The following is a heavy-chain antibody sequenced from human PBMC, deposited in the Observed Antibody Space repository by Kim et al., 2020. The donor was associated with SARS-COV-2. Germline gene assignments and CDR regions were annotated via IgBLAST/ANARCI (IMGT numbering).Heavy chain of an antibody. Sequence: GGSLRLSCAASGFTVSSNYMSWVRQAPGKGLEWVSVIYSGGSTYYADSVKGRFTISRDNSKNTLYLQMNSLRAEDTAVYYCARDQGCGGDCPYYYYYGMDVWGQGTTVTVSS. J-gene: IGHJ6*02. V-gene: IGHV3-53*01. CDR2: IYSGGST. CDR3: ARDQGCGGDCPYYYYYGMDV. CDR1: GFTVSSNY. D-gene: IGHD2-21*01.